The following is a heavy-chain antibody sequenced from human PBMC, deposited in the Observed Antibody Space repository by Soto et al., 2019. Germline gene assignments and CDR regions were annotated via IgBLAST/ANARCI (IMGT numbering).Heavy chain of an antibody. Sequence: GGSLRLSCAASGFTFSSYSMNWVRQAPGKGLEWVSSISSSSSYIYYADSVKGRFTISRDNAKNSLYLQMNSLRAEDTAVYYCARRATVTTDLYYYYGMDVWGQGTTVTVSS. CDR2: ISSSSSYI. D-gene: IGHD4-17*01. CDR3: ARRATVTTDLYYYYGMDV. V-gene: IGHV3-21*01. CDR1: GFTFSSYS. J-gene: IGHJ6*02.